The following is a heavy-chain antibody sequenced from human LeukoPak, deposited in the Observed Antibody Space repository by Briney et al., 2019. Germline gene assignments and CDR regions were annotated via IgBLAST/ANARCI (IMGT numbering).Heavy chain of an antibody. V-gene: IGHV3-48*03. Sequence: GGSLRLSCAASGFTFSSYAMHWVRQAPGKGLEWVSYISSSGSTIYYADSVKGRFTISRDNAKNSLYLQMNSLRAEDTAVYYCARVGVFSYGSGSYYSYDYWGQGTLVTVSS. D-gene: IGHD3-10*01. J-gene: IGHJ4*02. CDR1: GFTFSSYA. CDR3: ARVGVFSYGSGSYYSYDY. CDR2: ISSSGSTI.